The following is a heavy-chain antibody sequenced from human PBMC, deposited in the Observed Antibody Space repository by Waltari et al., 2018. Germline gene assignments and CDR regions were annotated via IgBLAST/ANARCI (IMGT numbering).Heavy chain of an antibody. CDR2: IYTSGDA. V-gene: IGHV4-61*09. CDR1: GASVTGGAYY. J-gene: IGHJ4*02. D-gene: IGHD6-19*01. CDR3: ARGGWQGTLDAYYDY. Sequence: QVQLRESGPGLVKPSQTLSLTCTVSGASVTGGAYYWVWIRQPAWMVLQAIAQIYTSGDARHNSSLKGRLTFSLDSSTNQFSLTLSSVTAADTAVYYCARGGWQGTLDAYYDYWGQGSLVTVSS.